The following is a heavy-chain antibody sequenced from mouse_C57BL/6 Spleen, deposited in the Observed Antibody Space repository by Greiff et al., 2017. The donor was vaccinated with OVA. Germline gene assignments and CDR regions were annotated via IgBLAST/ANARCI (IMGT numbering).Heavy chain of an antibody. V-gene: IGHV3-6*01. J-gene: IGHJ4*01. CDR2: ISYDGSN. D-gene: IGHD1-1*01. CDR1: GYSITSGYY. CDR3: ARFTTVAGDYAMDY. Sequence: EVKLMESGPGLVKPSQSLSLTCSVTGYSITSGYYWNWIRQFPGNKLEWMGYISYDGSNNYNPSLKNRISITRDTSKNQFFLKLNSVTTEDTATYYCARFTTVAGDYAMDYWGQGTSVTVSS.